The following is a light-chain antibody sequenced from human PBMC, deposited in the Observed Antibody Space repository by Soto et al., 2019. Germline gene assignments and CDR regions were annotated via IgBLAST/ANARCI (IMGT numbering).Light chain of an antibody. Sequence: QSALTQPASVSGSPGQSITISCTGTSSDVGSYNLVSWYQQHPGKAPKLMIYEVSKRPSGVSNRFSGSKSGNTASLTISGLQAEDEAVYYCCSYGVGGGTKLTVL. V-gene: IGLV2-23*02. J-gene: IGLJ2*01. CDR1: SSDVGSYNL. CDR3: CSYG. CDR2: EVS.